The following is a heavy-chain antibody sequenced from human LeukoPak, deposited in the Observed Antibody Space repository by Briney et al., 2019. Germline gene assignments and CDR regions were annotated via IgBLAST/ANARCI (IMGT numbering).Heavy chain of an antibody. D-gene: IGHD5-24*01. CDR1: GGTFSSYA. J-gene: IGHJ4*02. V-gene: IGHV1-69*04. CDR2: IIPIFGIA. Sequence: ASVKVSCKASGGTFSSYAISWVRQAPGQGLEWMGRIIPIFGIANYAQKFQGRVTITADKSTSTAYIELSSLRSEDTAVYYCARETRDGYNRWGQGTLVTVSS. CDR3: ARETRDGYNR.